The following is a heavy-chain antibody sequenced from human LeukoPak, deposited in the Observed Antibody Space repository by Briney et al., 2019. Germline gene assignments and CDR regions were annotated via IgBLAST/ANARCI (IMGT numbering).Heavy chain of an antibody. CDR2: ISGSGGNT. J-gene: IGHJ4*02. V-gene: IGHV3-23*01. Sequence: PGGSLRLSCAASGFTFSSYAMSWVRQAPGKGLEWVSAISGSGGNTYYADSVKGRFTISRDNSKNTLYLQMNSLRAEDTAVYYCAKADSSGYPNTNFDYWGQGTLVTVSS. CDR1: GFTFSSYA. D-gene: IGHD3-22*01. CDR3: AKADSSGYPNTNFDY.